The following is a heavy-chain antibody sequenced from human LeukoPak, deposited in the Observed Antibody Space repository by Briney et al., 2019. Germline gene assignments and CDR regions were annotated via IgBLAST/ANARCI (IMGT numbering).Heavy chain of an antibody. CDR1: GGSISSYY. D-gene: IGHD3-22*01. V-gene: IGHV4-59*01. Sequence: SETLSLTCTVSGGSISSYYWSWIRQPPGKGPEWIGYIYYSGSTNYNPSLKSRVTISVDTSKNQFSLKLSSVTAADTAVYYCATGHYYDSSGYRWGFDPWGQGTLVTVSS. J-gene: IGHJ5*02. CDR2: IYYSGST. CDR3: ATGHYYDSSGYRWGFDP.